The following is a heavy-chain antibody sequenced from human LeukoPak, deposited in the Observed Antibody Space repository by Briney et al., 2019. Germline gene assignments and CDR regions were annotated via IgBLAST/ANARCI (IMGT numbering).Heavy chain of an antibody. Sequence: SETLSLTCTVSGGSISSSSYYWGWIRQPPGKGLEWIGSIYYSGSTYYNPSLKSRVTISVDTSKNQFSLKLSSVTAADTAVYYCARVTSKKGSSYDYYYYMDVWGKGTTVTVSS. CDR3: ARVTSKKGSSYDYYYYMDV. V-gene: IGHV4-39*07. CDR2: IYYSGST. J-gene: IGHJ6*03. CDR1: GGSISSSSYY. D-gene: IGHD6-13*01.